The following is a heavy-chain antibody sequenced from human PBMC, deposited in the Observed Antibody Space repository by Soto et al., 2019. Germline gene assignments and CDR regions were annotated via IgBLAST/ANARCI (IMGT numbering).Heavy chain of an antibody. CDR3: ARSPGGPMTPGDY. V-gene: IGHV1-3*05. J-gene: IGHJ4*02. CDR1: GYTFTSYA. CDR2: INAGNGNT. Sequence: QVQLVQSGAEEKKPGASVKVSCKASGYTFTSYAMHWVRQAPGQRLEWMGGINAGNGNTKYSQKFQGRGTITRDTSASTAYMELSSLRSEYTAVYYCARSPGGPMTPGDYWGQGTLVTVSS. D-gene: IGHD3-10*01.